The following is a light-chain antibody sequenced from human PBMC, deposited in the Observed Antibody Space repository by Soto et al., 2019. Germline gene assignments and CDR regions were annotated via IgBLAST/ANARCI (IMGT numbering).Light chain of an antibody. CDR2: GVS. J-gene: IGKJ5*01. CDR3: QQYNDWPRT. V-gene: IGKV3-15*01. CDR1: QLVSSN. Sequence: IVLTQYPATLSVSPGESVTLSCRASQLVSSNLALYQHKPGQAPRLLIYGVSTRDTGVPDRFSGSASGTEFTLTISSLQSEDFAVYYCQQYNDWPRTFCQGAGLAIK.